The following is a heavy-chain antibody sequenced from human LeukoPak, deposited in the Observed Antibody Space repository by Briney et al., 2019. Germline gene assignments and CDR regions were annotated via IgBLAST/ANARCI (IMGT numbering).Heavy chain of an antibody. CDR3: ANSPTTMCPFDS. D-gene: IGHD3-10*02. CDR1: GFTFSSYA. V-gene: IGHV3-23*01. CDR2: ISGMGIST. J-gene: IGHJ4*02. Sequence: PGGSLRLSCAGSGFTFSSYAMTWVRQAPEKGLEWVSGISGMGISTYYADSVKGRFTISRDNSKNTLYLQMSSLRAEDTAVYYCANSPTTMCPFDSWGQGTLVTVSS.